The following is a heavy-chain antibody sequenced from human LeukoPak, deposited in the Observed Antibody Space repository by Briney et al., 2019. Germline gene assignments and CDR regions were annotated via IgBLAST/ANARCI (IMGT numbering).Heavy chain of an antibody. CDR1: GFTFSAYW. J-gene: IGHJ4*02. Sequence: PGGSLRLSCAASGFTFSAYWMHWVRQAPGKGLVWVSRINTDGSSPTYAASVKGRFTISRDDSKNTLYLHMNSLTTEDTAVYFCAHRDTTMVRVDYWGQGTLVTVSS. V-gene: IGHV3-74*01. D-gene: IGHD5-18*01. CDR3: AHRDTTMVRVDY. CDR2: INTDGSSP.